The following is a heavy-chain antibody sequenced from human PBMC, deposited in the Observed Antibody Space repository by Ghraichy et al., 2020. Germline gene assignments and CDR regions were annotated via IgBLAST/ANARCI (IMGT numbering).Heavy chain of an antibody. D-gene: IGHD1-26*01. CDR1: GVTFTTIP. J-gene: IGHJ4*02. V-gene: IGHV1-69*13. CDR3: ARGDVRELPWNY. CDR2: IMPIFARA. Sequence: SVKVSCKASGVTFTTIPISWVRQAPGQGLQWMGGIMPIFARANYAQSFKGRLTITADESTSTAYMELNSLTSEDTAMYYCARGDVRELPWNYWGQGTLVIVSS.